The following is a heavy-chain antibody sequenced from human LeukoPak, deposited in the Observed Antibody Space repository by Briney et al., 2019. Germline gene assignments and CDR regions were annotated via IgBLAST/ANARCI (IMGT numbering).Heavy chain of an antibody. D-gene: IGHD5-18*01. J-gene: IGHJ4*02. CDR1: GYAFTGYF. Sequence: ASVKVSCKTSGYAFTGYFIHWVRQAPGQGLEWMGWINPNSGETHSAQKFQGRVTMTRDTSISTAYMELSRLRSDDTAVYYCARGLGTAMVTDYWGQGTLVTVSS. CDR3: ARGLGTAMVTDY. CDR2: INPNSGET. V-gene: IGHV1-2*02.